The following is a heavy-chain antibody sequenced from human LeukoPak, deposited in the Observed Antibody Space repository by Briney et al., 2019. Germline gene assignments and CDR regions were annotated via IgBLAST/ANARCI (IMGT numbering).Heavy chain of an antibody. CDR1: GASVSSGSYY. V-gene: IGHV4-61*01. CDR3: ARYDGDYYFDY. Sequence: SETLSLTCTVSGASVSSGSYYWSWIRQPPGKGLEWIGYIYYSGSTNYNPSLKSRVTISVDTSKNQFSLKLSSVTAADTAVYYCARYDGDYYFDYWGQGTLVTVSS. J-gene: IGHJ4*02. CDR2: IYYSGST. D-gene: IGHD4-17*01.